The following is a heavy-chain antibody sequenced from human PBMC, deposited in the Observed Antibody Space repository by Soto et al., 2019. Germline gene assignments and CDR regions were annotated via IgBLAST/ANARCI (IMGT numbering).Heavy chain of an antibody. CDR1: GGAFSNYF. V-gene: IGHV4-34*01. Sequence: QVQLQQWGAGLLKPSETLSLTCTVYGGAFSNYFWPWIRQPPGKGLEWVGEINHSGSSYYNPSLQHLLTLSVDTSKNQLSLNLRAVAAADTAVYDCARRPLSGGLEYWGQGTLVTVSS. CDR2: INHSGSS. CDR3: ARRPLSGGLEY. J-gene: IGHJ4*02. D-gene: IGHD3-10*01.